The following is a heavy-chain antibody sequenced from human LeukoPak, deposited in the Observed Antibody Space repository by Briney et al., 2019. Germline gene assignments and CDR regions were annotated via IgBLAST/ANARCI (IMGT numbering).Heavy chain of an antibody. Sequence: PSQTLSLTCAVSGGSISSGGYYWSWIRQPPGKGLEWIGYIYHSGSTYYNPSLKSRVTISVDRSKNKFSLKLSSVTAADTAVYYCARGSTIIVVQGFDYWGQGTLVTVSS. V-gene: IGHV4-30-2*01. CDR1: GGSISSGGYY. CDR3: ARGSTIIVVQGFDY. D-gene: IGHD3-22*01. CDR2: IYHSGST. J-gene: IGHJ4*02.